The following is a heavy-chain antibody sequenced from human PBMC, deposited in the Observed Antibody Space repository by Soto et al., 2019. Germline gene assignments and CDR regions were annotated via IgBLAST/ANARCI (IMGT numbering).Heavy chain of an antibody. CDR3: ARRQVSSGWPPAGGMDV. CDR1: GYSFTSYW. V-gene: IGHV5-51*01. J-gene: IGHJ6*02. CDR2: IYPGDSDT. D-gene: IGHD6-19*01. Sequence: PGGSLKISCKGSGYSFTSYWIGWVRQMPGKGLEWMGIIYPGDSDTRYSPSFQGQVTISADKSISTAYLQWSSLKASDTAMYYCARRQVSSGWPPAGGMDVRGQGTTVTVSS.